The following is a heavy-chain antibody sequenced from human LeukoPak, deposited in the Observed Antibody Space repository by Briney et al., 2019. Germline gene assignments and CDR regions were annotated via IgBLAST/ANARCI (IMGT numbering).Heavy chain of an antibody. Sequence: ASVKVSCKASGGTFSSYAISWVRQAPGQGLEWMGGIIPIFGTANYAQKFQGRVTITTDESTSTAYMDLSSLRSEDTAVYYCARGTDDYYFDYWGQGTLVTVSS. D-gene: IGHD1-1*01. CDR2: IIPIFGTA. V-gene: IGHV1-69*05. CDR1: GGTFSSYA. J-gene: IGHJ4*02. CDR3: ARGTDDYYFDY.